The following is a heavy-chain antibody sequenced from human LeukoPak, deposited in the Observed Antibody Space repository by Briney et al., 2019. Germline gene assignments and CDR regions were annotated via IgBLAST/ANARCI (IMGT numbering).Heavy chain of an antibody. CDR2: ISYDGSNK. J-gene: IGHJ4*02. CDR3: ARDPALAYYFDY. Sequence: GRSLRLSCAASGFTFSSYAMHWVRQAPGKGLEWVAVISYDGSNKYYADSVKGRFTISRDNSKNTLYLQMNSLRAEDTAVYYCARDPALAYYFDYWGQGTLVTVSS. V-gene: IGHV3-30-3*01. D-gene: IGHD6-19*01. CDR1: GFTFSSYA.